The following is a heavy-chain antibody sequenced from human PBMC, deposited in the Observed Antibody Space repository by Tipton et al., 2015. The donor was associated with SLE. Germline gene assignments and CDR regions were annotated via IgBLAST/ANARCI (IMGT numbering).Heavy chain of an antibody. CDR2: IYYSGST. J-gene: IGHJ5*02. CDR3: ARERGERYTSRIDL. CDR1: DGSISSGGYY. Sequence: TLSLTCTVSDGSISSGGYYWSWLRQLPGKGLEWIGYIYYSGSTFYNPSLKSRVSISVDRSNNQFSPKLNSVTAADTAVYYCARERGERYTSRIDLWGQGTLVTVSS. D-gene: IGHD3-16*01. V-gene: IGHV4-31*03.